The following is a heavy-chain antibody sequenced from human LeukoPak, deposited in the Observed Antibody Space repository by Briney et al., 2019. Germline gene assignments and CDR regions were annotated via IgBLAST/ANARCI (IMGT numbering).Heavy chain of an antibody. CDR2: INPNSGGT. CDR3: ARGGWSGYSYGSEPEKYFDY. Sequence: ASVKVSCKASGYTFTGYYMHWVRQAPGQGLEWMGWINPNSGGTNYAQKFQGRVTMTRDTSISTACMELSRLRSDDTALYYCARGGWSGYSYGSEPEKYFDYWGQGTLVTVSS. CDR1: GYTFTGYY. V-gene: IGHV1-2*02. D-gene: IGHD5-18*01. J-gene: IGHJ4*02.